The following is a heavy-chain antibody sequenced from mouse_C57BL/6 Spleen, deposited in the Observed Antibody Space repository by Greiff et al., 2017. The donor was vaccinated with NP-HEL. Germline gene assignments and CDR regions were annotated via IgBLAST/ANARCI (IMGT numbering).Heavy chain of an antibody. J-gene: IGHJ3*01. CDR2: IYPGDGDT. V-gene: IGHV1-82*01. CDR1: GYAFSSSW. Sequence: QVQLQQSGPELVKPGASVKISCKASGYAFSSSWMNWVKQRPGKGLEWIGRIYPGDGDTKYNGKFKGKATLTADKSSSTAYMQLSSLTAEDSAVYFCARGTTVKIAYWGQGTLVTVSA. CDR3: ARGTTVKIAY. D-gene: IGHD1-1*01.